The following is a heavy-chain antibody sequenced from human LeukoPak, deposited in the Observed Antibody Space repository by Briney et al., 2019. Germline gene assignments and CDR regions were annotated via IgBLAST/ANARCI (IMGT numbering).Heavy chain of an antibody. Sequence: GGSLRLSCVASGFTFSTYSMNWVRQAPGKGLEWVSFISTSSNYIYYADSVKGRFTISRDNAKNSLYLQMNSLRAEDTAVYYCARDNWIEAHYFDYWGQGTLVTVSS. V-gene: IGHV3-21*01. D-gene: IGHD1-20*01. J-gene: IGHJ4*02. CDR2: ISTSSNYI. CDR1: GFTFSTYS. CDR3: ARDNWIEAHYFDY.